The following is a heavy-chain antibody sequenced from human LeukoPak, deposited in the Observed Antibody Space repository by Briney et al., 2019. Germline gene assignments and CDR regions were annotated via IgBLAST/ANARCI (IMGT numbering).Heavy chain of an antibody. Sequence: SETLSLTCTVSGGSISSYYWSWIRQSPGKGMECIGYIHYTGSTNYNPSLKSRVTISVETSKNQFSLKLKSVTAADTAVYYCARGGYYGSGNDFRFDPWGQGTLVTVSS. CDR2: IHYTGST. V-gene: IGHV4-59*01. J-gene: IGHJ5*02. CDR3: ARGGYYGSGNDFRFDP. D-gene: IGHD3-10*01. CDR1: GGSISSYY.